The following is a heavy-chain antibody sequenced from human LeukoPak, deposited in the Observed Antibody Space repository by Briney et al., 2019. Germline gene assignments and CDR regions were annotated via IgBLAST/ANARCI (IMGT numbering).Heavy chain of an antibody. J-gene: IGHJ5*02. CDR1: GGTFSSYA. Sequence: SVKVSCKASGGTFSSYAISWVRRAPGQGLEWMGGIIPIFGTANYAQKFQGRVTITADESTSTAYMELSSLRSEDTAVYYCARALPDILTYNGFDPWGQGTLVTVSS. CDR2: IIPIFGTA. D-gene: IGHD3-9*01. CDR3: ARALPDILTYNGFDP. V-gene: IGHV1-69*01.